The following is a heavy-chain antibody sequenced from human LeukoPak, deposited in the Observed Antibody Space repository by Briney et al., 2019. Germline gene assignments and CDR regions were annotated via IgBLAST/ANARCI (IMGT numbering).Heavy chain of an antibody. CDR1: GFTFSSYE. Sequence: GGSLRLSCAASGFTFSSYEMNWVRQAPGKELEWVSYISSSGSTIYYADSVKGRFTISRDNAKDSLYLQMNSLRAEDTAVYYCARFGCSGGCCSIDYWGQGTLVTVSS. CDR2: ISSSGSTI. V-gene: IGHV3-48*03. D-gene: IGHD2-15*01. CDR3: ARFGCSGGCCSIDY. J-gene: IGHJ4*02.